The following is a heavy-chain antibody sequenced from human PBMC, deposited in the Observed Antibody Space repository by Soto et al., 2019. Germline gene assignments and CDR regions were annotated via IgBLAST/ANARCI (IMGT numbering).Heavy chain of an antibody. CDR1: GFTFSAFW. CDR3: ARVNTLTSAWPFDY. V-gene: IGHV3-74*01. Sequence: GGSLRLSCEASGFTFSAFWMHWVRQAPGKGLEWVSRINSDGRGTTYADSVQGRFSISRDNAKNTVFLEMTSLRPEDTAVYYCARVNTLTSAWPFDYWGQGALVTVSS. CDR2: INSDGRGT. D-gene: IGHD6-19*01. J-gene: IGHJ4*02.